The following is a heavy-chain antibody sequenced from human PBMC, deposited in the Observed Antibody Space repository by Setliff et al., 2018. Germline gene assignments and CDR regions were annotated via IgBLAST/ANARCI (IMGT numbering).Heavy chain of an antibody. CDR3: ARTRGSSGWLNWFDP. D-gene: IGHD6-19*01. Sequence: SETLSLTCAVSGGSISSSSYYWGWIRQSPGEGLEWIANIHYNGNLYYNPSLKNRATISMDTSKIQFSLKLISVTAADTAVYYCARTRGSSGWLNWFDPWGQGTLVTVSS. V-gene: IGHV4-39*01. CDR2: IHYNGNL. CDR1: GGSISSSSYY. J-gene: IGHJ5*02.